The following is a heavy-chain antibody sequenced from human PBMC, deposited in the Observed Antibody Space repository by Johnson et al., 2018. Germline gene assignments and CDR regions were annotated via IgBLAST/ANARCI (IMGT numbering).Heavy chain of an antibody. CDR1: GFTFSDYG. V-gene: IGHV3-33*01. CDR2: IWSDGTNE. CDR3: ARNYALDV. J-gene: IGHJ6*02. Sequence: QVQLVQSGGGVVQPGGSLKLSCVASGFTFSDYGMHWVRQAPDKGLEWLAIIWSDGTNEYYADSVKGRFTISRDNSKNTLYLQMNTMGVEETAVYYCARNYALDVWGQGTTVTVSS. D-gene: IGHD3-16*01.